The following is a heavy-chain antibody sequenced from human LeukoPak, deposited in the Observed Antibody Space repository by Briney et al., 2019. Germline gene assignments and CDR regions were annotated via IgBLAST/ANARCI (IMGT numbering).Heavy chain of an antibody. Sequence: SETLSLTCTVSGGSVAYYYGNWIRQTPGKGLEWIGYIYYTGITNYNPSLKSRVTVSVDTSKNQFSLKLSSVTAADTAIYYCATFYSGSYSPAFDIWGQGTTVTDSS. CDR2: IYYTGIT. J-gene: IGHJ3*02. CDR1: GGSVAYYY. CDR3: ATFYSGSYSPAFDI. D-gene: IGHD1-26*01. V-gene: IGHV4-59*02.